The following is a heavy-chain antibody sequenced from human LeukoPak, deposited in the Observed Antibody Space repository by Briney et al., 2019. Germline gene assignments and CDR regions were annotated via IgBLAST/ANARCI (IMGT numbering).Heavy chain of an antibody. D-gene: IGHD6-13*01. CDR1: GGSFSGYY. CDR2: INHSGST. J-gene: IGHJ6*02. V-gene: IGHV4-34*01. CDR3: ARGPAPPYSSSWYVTHYYYYGMDV. Sequence: SETLSLTCAVYGGSFSGYYWSWIRQPPGKGLEWIGEINHSGSTNYNPSLKSRVTISVDTSKNQFSLNLSSVTAADTAVYYCARGPAPPYSSSWYVTHYYYYGMDVWGQGTTVTVSS.